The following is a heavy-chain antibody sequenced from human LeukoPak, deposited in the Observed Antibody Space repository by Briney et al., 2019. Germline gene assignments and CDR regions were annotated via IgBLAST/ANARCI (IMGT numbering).Heavy chain of an antibody. D-gene: IGHD2-21*02. Sequence: ASVKVSCKPSGYTFTSYGISWVRQAPGHGLEWMGWINTYNGNAKYAQKFQGRVTMTTDTSTSTVYMELRSLRSDDTAVYYCARKGCGGDCYLADYWGQGNLVTVSS. CDR3: ARKGCGGDCYLADY. CDR1: GYTFTSYG. J-gene: IGHJ4*02. V-gene: IGHV1-18*01. CDR2: INTYNGNA.